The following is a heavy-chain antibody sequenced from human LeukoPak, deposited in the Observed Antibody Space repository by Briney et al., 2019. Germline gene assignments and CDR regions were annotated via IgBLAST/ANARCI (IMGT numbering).Heavy chain of an antibody. CDR1: GFTFSSYA. Sequence: PGRSLRLSCAASGFTFSSYAMHWVRQAPGKGLEWVAVISYDGSNKYYADSVKGRFTISRDNSKNTLYLQMNSLRAEDTAVYCCARIYGDYEDYWGQGTLVTVSS. CDR2: ISYDGSNK. CDR3: ARIYGDYEDY. V-gene: IGHV3-30*04. D-gene: IGHD4-17*01. J-gene: IGHJ4*02.